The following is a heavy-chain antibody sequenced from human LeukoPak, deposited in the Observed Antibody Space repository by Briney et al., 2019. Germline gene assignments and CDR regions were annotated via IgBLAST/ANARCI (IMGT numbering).Heavy chain of an antibody. J-gene: IGHJ4*02. CDR1: GFTVSSNY. Sequence: GGSLRLSCAASGFTVSSNYMNWVRQAPGKGLEWVSIIYSGGTTYYADSVKGRFTISRDNSKNTLFLQMNSLRAEDTAVYYCARGHWFAHLDYWGQGTLVTVSS. V-gene: IGHV3-53*01. CDR3: ARGHWFAHLDY. D-gene: IGHD3-9*01. CDR2: IYSGGTT.